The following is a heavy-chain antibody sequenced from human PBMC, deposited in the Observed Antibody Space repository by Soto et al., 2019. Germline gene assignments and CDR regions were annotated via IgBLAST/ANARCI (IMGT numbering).Heavy chain of an antibody. CDR3: ARANYFDS. J-gene: IGHJ4*02. V-gene: IGHV4-59*01. CDR1: GGSITGYY. Sequence: SETLSLTCTVSGGSITGYYWSWFRQPPGKRLEWIGDIYYRGSTNYNSSLKSRLTISLDTSKNQFSPELTSVTTADTAVYYCARANYFDSWGQGALVTVSS. CDR2: IYYRGST.